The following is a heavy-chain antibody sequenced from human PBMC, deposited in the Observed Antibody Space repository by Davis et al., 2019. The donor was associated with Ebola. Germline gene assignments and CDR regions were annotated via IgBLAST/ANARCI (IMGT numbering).Heavy chain of an antibody. V-gene: IGHV1-3*01. CDR3: ARDLLLRYFDWENYYYGMDV. Sequence: AASVKVSCKASGYTFTSYAMHWVRQAPGQRLEWMGWINAGNGNTKYSQKFQGRVTITRDTSASTAYMELSSLRSEDTAVYYCARDLLLRYFDWENYYYGMDVWGQGTTVTVSS. CDR2: INAGNGNT. J-gene: IGHJ6*02. D-gene: IGHD3-9*01. CDR1: GYTFTSYA.